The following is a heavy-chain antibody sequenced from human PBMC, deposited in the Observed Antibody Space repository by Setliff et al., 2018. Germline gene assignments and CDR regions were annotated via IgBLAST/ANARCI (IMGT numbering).Heavy chain of an antibody. Sequence: PGGSLRLSCAASGFTFSDAWMSWVRQAPGKGLEWVGRIKSKTDGGTTDYAALVKDRFTISRDDSKNTLYLQMNSLRAEDTAVYYCARDFGSHFFDYWGQGTLVTVSS. J-gene: IGHJ4*02. CDR2: IKSKTDGGTT. D-gene: IGHD3-16*01. CDR1: GFTFSDAW. V-gene: IGHV3-15*01. CDR3: ARDFGSHFFDY.